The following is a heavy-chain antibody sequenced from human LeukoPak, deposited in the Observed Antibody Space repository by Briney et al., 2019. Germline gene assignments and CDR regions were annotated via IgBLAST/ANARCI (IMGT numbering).Heavy chain of an antibody. D-gene: IGHD6-19*01. V-gene: IGHV3-30*04. Sequence: GGSLRLSCAASGFTFSSHAVHWVRQAPGKGLEWVAVISYNGKNKYYADSVKGRFTISRDNSKSSLFLQMHSLSAEDTAVYYCARDMAVAGSGDAFDLWGHGTMVTVSS. CDR2: ISYNGKNK. J-gene: IGHJ3*01. CDR1: GFTFSSHA. CDR3: ARDMAVAGSGDAFDL.